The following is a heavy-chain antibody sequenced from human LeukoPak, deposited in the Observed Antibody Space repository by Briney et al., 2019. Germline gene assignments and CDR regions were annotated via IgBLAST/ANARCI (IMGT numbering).Heavy chain of an antibody. CDR1: GFTFSSYA. CDR3: AKVKVSTGGYDILTGLPPDY. Sequence: GGSLRLSCAASGFTFSSYAMSWVRQAPGKGLEWVSAIRSSGSSTFYADSVKGRFTISRDNSKNTLYLQMNSLRAEDTAVYYCAKVKVSTGGYDILTGLPPDYWGQGTLVTVSS. J-gene: IGHJ4*02. CDR2: IRSSGSST. V-gene: IGHV3-23*01. D-gene: IGHD3-9*01.